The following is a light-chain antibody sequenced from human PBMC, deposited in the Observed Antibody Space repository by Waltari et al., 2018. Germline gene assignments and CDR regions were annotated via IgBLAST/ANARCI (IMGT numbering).Light chain of an antibody. Sequence: DIVLTQSPDSLAVSLGERATINCKSTQSLLYSSVNKNGLAWYQQKAGQPPKLLIYWASTREPGVPDQFSGSGSGTDFTLTISSLQAEDVAVYYCQQYCSSPLTFGGGTKVEIK. CDR1: QSLLYSSVNKNG. J-gene: IGKJ4*01. CDR2: WAS. CDR3: QQYCSSPLT. V-gene: IGKV4-1*01.